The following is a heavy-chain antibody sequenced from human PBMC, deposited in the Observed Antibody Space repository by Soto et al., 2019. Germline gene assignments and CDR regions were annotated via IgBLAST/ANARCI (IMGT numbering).Heavy chain of an antibody. J-gene: IGHJ6*02. Sequence: SLRLSCAASGFTFSNYGMHWVRQAPGKGLEWVALISYDGSKKYYADSVKGRFTISRDNSKNTLYLQMNSLRAEDTAVYYCAKKDSAYYDSTGYSDGMDVWGQGTTVTVSS. CDR1: GFTFSNYG. D-gene: IGHD3-22*01. CDR3: AKKDSAYYDSTGYSDGMDV. CDR2: ISYDGSKK. V-gene: IGHV3-30*18.